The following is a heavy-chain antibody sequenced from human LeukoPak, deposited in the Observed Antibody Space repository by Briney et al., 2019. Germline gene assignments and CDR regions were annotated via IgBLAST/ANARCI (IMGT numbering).Heavy chain of an antibody. J-gene: IGHJ4*02. Sequence: GASVRVSCKASGCTFTSDINWVRQATGQGLEWMGWMNAKSGNTGYAQKFQGRVTMTRDTAMSTAYMELSSLRSEDTALYYCAREAMVYAIPQCFDYWGQGTLVTVSS. CDR3: AREAMVYAIPQCFDY. V-gene: IGHV1-8*01. CDR2: MNAKSGNT. D-gene: IGHD2-8*01. CDR1: GCTFTSD.